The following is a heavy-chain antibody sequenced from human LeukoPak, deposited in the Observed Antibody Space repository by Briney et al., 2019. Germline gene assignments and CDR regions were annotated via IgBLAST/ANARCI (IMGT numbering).Heavy chain of an antibody. CDR1: GFTFSSYW. D-gene: IGHD1-1*01. CDR3: ARYNSGTIDY. V-gene: IGHV3-33*08. Sequence: GGSLRLSCAASGFTFSSYWMSWVRQAPGKGLEWVAIIWYDGSKKYCADSVKGRFTVSRDNSKDTLYLQMDSLRAEDTGVYFCARYNSGTIDYWGQGTLVTVSS. CDR2: IWYDGSKK. J-gene: IGHJ4*02.